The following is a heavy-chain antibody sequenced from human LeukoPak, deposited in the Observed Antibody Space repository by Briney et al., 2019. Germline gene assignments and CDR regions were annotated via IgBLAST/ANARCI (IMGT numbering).Heavy chain of an antibody. J-gene: IGHJ4*02. D-gene: IGHD6-13*01. CDR3: ARHGIAAGSYFDY. V-gene: IGHV4-39*01. CDR2: IYYSGST. Sequence: SETLSPTCTVSGGSISSSSYYWGWIRQPPGKGLEWIGSIYYSGSTYYNPSLKSRVTISVDTSKNQFSLKLSSVTAADTAVYYCARHGIAAGSYFDYWGQGTLVTVSS. CDR1: GGSISSSSYY.